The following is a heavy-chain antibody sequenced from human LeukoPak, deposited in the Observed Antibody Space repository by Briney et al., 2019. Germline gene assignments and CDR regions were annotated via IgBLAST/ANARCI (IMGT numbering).Heavy chain of an antibody. CDR1: GGSITSYY. CDR3: ARDDSGSYYGGPYAFDI. Sequence: SETLSLTCSVSGGSITSYYWSWIRQPPGKGLEWIGYTYYSGSTYYNPSLKSRVTISVDTSKNQFSLKLSSVTAADTAVYYCARDDSGSYYGGPYAFDIWGQGTMVAVSS. V-gene: IGHV4-59*06. D-gene: IGHD1-26*01. CDR2: TYYSGST. J-gene: IGHJ3*02.